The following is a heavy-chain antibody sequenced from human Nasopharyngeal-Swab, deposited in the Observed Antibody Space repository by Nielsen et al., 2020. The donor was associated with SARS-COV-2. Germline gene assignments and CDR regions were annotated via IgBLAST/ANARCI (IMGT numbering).Heavy chain of an antibody. J-gene: IGHJ4*02. CDR3: ARHGVAEDY. CDR1: GYIFTSYD. CDR2: IGAYNGNT. D-gene: IGHD3-3*01. Sequence: SVKVSCKASGYIFTSYDIILVRQARGQGLEWSGWIGAYNGNTNYAQKFQDRVTMTTDTSTSTVYMELRSLRSDDTAVYYCARHGVAEDYWGQGTLVTVSS. V-gene: IGHV1-18*01.